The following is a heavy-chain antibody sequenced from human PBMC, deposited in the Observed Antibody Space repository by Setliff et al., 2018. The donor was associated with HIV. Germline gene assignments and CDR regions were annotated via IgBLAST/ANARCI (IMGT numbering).Heavy chain of an antibody. J-gene: IGHJ4*02. Sequence: LSLTCTVSGGSISSDDYYWNWIRQPPGKGLEWIGYITYSGSAYYNPSLQSRVTISVDTSKNQVSLKLNSMTAADTAVYFCVRGPQWLVQKGRVYYFDYWGQGALVTVSS. CDR2: ITYSGSA. CDR3: VRGPQWLVQKGRVYYFDY. CDR1: GGSISSDDYY. V-gene: IGHV4-30-4*08. D-gene: IGHD6-19*01.